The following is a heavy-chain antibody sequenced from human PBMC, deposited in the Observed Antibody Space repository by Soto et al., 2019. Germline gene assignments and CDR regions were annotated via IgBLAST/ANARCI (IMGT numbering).Heavy chain of an antibody. CDR3: AKVEWEGRYDFWSGYPNADNYYYYGMDF. Sequence: GGSLRLSCAASEFTFSSYGMHWVRQAPGKGLEWVAVISYDGSNKYYADSVKGRFTISRDNSKNTLYLQMNSLRAEDTAVYYCAKVEWEGRYDFWSGYPNADNYYYYGMDFWGQGTTVTVSS. J-gene: IGHJ6*02. V-gene: IGHV3-30*18. CDR2: ISYDGSNK. D-gene: IGHD3-3*01. CDR1: EFTFSSYG.